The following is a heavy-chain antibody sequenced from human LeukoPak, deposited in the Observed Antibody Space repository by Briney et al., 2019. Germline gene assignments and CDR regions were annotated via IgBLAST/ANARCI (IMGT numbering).Heavy chain of an antibody. V-gene: IGHV4-59*01. D-gene: IGHD2-15*01. J-gene: IGHJ6*02. CDR1: GGSISSYY. CDR3: ARILSSFYYYGMDV. Sequence: AETLSLTCTVSGGSISSYYWSWIRQPPGKGLEWIGYIYYSGSTNYNPSLKSRVTISVDTSKNQFSLKLSSVTAADTAVYYCARILSSFYYYGMDVWGQGTTVTVSS. CDR2: IYYSGST.